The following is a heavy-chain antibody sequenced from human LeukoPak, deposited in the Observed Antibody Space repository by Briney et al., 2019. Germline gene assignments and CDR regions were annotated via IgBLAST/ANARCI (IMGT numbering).Heavy chain of an antibody. CDR1: KYSFTSYW. V-gene: IGHV5-51*01. D-gene: IGHD1-26*01. J-gene: IGHJ4*02. CDR2: IYPGDSDT. Sequence: GESLKLSCEGSKYSFTSYWIAWLRQMPGKGPEWMGIIYPGDSDTRYSPSFQGKATTSADKSINAAYLQWSSLKAVGTAMYYCARQSRSYYSSLDYWGQGALVTVSS. CDR3: ARQSRSYYSSLDY.